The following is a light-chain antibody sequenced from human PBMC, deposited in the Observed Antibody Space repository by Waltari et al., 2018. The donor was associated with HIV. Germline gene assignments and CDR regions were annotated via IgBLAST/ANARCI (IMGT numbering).Light chain of an antibody. CDR3: AAWDDSLSGYV. CDR1: SSNIGSNY. J-gene: IGLJ1*01. Sequence: QSVLTQPPSASGTPGQRVTISCSGSSSNIGSNYVYWYQQLPGTAPKLLIYRNNMRPSGVPDRFSGSKSGTSASLAISGLRSEDEAEYYCAAWDDSLSGYVFGTGTKVTVL. CDR2: RNN. V-gene: IGLV1-47*01.